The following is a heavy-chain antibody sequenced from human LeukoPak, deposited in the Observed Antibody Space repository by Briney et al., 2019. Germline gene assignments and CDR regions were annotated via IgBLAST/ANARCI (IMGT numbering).Heavy chain of an antibody. CDR1: GASISGSSHYF. CDR2: IYYSGIT. J-gene: IGHJ5*02. CDR3: ARDSSIAARAKRINWFDP. V-gene: IGHV4-39*02. Sequence: PSETLSLTCTVSGASISGSSHYFWGWIRQTPGKGLEWIGSIYYSGITYYTPSLKSRLTISVDTSRNQFSLKLSSVSAADTAVYYCARDSSIAARAKRINWFDPWGQGTLVTVSS. D-gene: IGHD6-6*01.